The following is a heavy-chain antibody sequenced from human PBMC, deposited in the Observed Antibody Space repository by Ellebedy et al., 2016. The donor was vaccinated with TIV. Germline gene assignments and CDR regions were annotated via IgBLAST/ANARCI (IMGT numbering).Heavy chain of an antibody. D-gene: IGHD5-12*01. Sequence: GESLKISCAASGFTFSNFWMNWVRQAPGKGLEWVANIKSDGSEEYYVDSVKGRFTISRDNAKNSLYLQMNSLRAEDTAVYYCAKDYGGYGDYFDYWGQGTLVTVSS. CDR3: AKDYGGYGDYFDY. CDR2: IKSDGSEE. CDR1: GFTFSNFW. J-gene: IGHJ4*02. V-gene: IGHV3-7*03.